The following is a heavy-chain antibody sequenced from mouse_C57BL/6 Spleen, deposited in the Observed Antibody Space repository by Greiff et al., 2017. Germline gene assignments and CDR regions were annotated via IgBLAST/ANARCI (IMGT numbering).Heavy chain of an antibody. Sequence: QVQLQQPGAELVKPGASVKMSCKASGYTFTSYWITWVKQRPGQGLEWIGDIYPGSGSTNYNEKFKSKATLTVDTSSSTAYMQLSSLTSEDAAVYYCARYGVYYAMDYWGQGTSVTVSS. V-gene: IGHV1-55*01. D-gene: IGHD1-1*02. CDR3: ARYGVYYAMDY. CDR1: GYTFTSYW. J-gene: IGHJ4*01. CDR2: IYPGSGST.